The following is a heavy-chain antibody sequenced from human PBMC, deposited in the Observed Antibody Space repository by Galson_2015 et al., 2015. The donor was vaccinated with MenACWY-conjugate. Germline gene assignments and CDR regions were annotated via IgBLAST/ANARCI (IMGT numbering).Heavy chain of an antibody. J-gene: IGHJ5*02. D-gene: IGHD6-13*01. Sequence: CAISGDSVSSNSAAWNWIRQSPSRGLEWLGRTYYRSKWYNDYAVSVKSRITINPDTSKNQFSLQLNSVTPEDTAVYYCARDGAAAGTSWFDPWGHGTLVTVSS. CDR1: GDSVSSNSAA. CDR2: TYYRSKWYN. V-gene: IGHV6-1*01. CDR3: ARDGAAAGTSWFDP.